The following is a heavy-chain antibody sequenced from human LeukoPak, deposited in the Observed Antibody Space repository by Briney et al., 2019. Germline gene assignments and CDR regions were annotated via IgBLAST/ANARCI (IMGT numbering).Heavy chain of an antibody. D-gene: IGHD6-6*01. Sequence: GASVKVSCKASGYTFTGYYMHWVRQAPGQGLEWMGWINPNSGGTNCAQKFQGRVTMTRDTSISTAYMELSRLRSDDTAVYYCARALGIAARPYPVVGYWGQGTLVTVSS. J-gene: IGHJ4*02. V-gene: IGHV1-2*02. CDR3: ARALGIAARPYPVVGY. CDR1: GYTFTGYY. CDR2: INPNSGGT.